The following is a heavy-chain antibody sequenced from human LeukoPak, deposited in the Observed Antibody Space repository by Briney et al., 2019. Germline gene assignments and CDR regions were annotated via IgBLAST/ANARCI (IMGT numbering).Heavy chain of an antibody. V-gene: IGHV3-66*01. D-gene: IGHD3-3*01. CDR1: GFTVGNNH. Sequence: GGSLRLSCAASGFTVGNNHMNWVRQAPGKGLEWVSLIYSGGNTQYADSVKGRFIIFRDSSKNTLYLQMNSLRAEDTAVYYCAAVVEVWSGYGVRWLDAFDIWGQGTMVTVSS. J-gene: IGHJ3*02. CDR2: IYSGGNT. CDR3: AAVVEVWSGYGVRWLDAFDI.